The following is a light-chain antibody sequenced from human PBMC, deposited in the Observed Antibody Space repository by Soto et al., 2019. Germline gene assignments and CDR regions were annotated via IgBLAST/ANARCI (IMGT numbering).Light chain of an antibody. CDR3: SSYTSSDTPYV. CDR1: SSDVGGDNY. J-gene: IGLJ1*01. CDR2: VVS. Sequence: QSVLTQPASVSGSPGQSITISCTGTSSDVGGDNYVSWYQQHPDKAPKLMIYVVSNRPSGVSKRFSGSKSGNTASLTISGLQAEDEADYYCSSYTSSDTPYVFGTGTKLTVL. V-gene: IGLV2-14*01.